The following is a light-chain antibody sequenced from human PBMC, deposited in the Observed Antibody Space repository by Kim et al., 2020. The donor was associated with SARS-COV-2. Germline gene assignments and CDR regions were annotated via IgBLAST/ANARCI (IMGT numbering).Light chain of an antibody. CDR2: ASS. Sequence: DIQMTQSPSSLSASVGDRVTITCRASQNIRNYLNWYQQKPGKAPKFLIYASSNLESGVPSRFSGSGSGTGFTLTISSLQPEDFATYYCQQSYSKPYTFGQGTKVDIK. CDR1: QNIRNY. J-gene: IGKJ2*01. CDR3: QQSYSKPYT. V-gene: IGKV1-39*01.